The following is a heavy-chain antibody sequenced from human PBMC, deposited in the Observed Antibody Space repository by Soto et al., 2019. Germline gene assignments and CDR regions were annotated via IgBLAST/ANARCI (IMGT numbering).Heavy chain of an antibody. CDR2: IYWDDDK. V-gene: IGHV2-5*02. CDR1: GFSLSTTRVG. CDR3: AHTLVAGLGYYFVY. D-gene: IGHD6-19*01. Sequence: SGPTLVNPTQTLTLTCTFSGFSLSTTRVGVGWIRQPPGKALEWLALIYWDDDKRYSPFLKSRLTITKDTSKNQVVLTMTNMDPMDTATYFCAHTLVAGLGYYFVYWGQGTLVTVSS. J-gene: IGHJ4*02.